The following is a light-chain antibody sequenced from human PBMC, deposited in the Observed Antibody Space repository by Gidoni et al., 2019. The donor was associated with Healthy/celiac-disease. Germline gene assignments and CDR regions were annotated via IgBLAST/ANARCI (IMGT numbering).Light chain of an antibody. CDR2: AAS. CDR3: QQSYSTLSIT. V-gene: IGKV1-39*01. CDR1: QSISSY. J-gene: IGKJ5*01. Sequence: DIQMPQSPSSLSASVGDRVTITCRASQSISSYLNWYQQKPGKAPKLLIDAASSLQSGVPSRFSGSGSGTDFTLTISSLQPEDFATYYCQQSYSTLSITFGQGTRLEIK.